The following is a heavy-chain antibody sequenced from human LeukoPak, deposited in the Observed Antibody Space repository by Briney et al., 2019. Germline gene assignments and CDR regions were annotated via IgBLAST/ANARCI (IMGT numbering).Heavy chain of an antibody. CDR2: IYYSGST. J-gene: IGHJ6*03. CDR3: ARAYGSTYCSGGSCYPVYHMDV. Sequence: SETLSLTCTVSGGSISSYYWSWIRQPPGKGLEWIGYIYYSGSTNYNPSLKSRVTISVDTSKNQFPLKLSSVTAADTAVYYCARAYGSTYCSGGSCYPVYHMDVWGKGTTVTVSS. CDR1: GGSISSYY. D-gene: IGHD2-15*01. V-gene: IGHV4-59*01.